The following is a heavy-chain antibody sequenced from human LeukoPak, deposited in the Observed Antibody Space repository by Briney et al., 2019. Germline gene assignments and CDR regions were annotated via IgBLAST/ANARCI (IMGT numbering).Heavy chain of an antibody. CDR2: ISGSGGST. Sequence: PGGSLRLSCAASGFTFSSYAMSWVRQAPGKGLEWVSAISGSGGSTYYADSVKGRFTISRDNSKNTLYLQMNSLRAEDTAVYYCAKGYNSGRYSENFQYWGQGTLVTVSS. CDR3: AKGYNSGRYSENFQY. CDR1: GFTFSSYA. J-gene: IGHJ1*01. V-gene: IGHV3-23*01. D-gene: IGHD1-26*01.